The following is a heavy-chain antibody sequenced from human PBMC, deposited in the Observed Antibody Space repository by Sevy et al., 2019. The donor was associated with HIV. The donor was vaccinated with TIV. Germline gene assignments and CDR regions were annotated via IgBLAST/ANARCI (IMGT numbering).Heavy chain of an antibody. CDR3: VRAIAAPGSY. CDR2: IKQDGSEK. D-gene: IGHD6-13*01. V-gene: IGHV3-7*01. Sequence: GGSLRLSRVGSGFTFSTYWMTWVRQAPGKGLEWVANIKQDGSEKYYVDSVKGRFTISRDNAKNFLYLQMNSLRAEDTAMYYCVRAIAAPGSYWGQGTLVTVSS. J-gene: IGHJ4*02. CDR1: GFTFSTYW.